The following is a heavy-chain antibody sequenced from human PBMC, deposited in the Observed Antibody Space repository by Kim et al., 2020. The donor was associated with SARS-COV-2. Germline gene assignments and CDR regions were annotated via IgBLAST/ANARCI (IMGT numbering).Heavy chain of an antibody. Sequence: SETLSLTCAVSGGSISSGGYSWSWIRQPPGKGLEWIGYIYYSGSTYYNPSLKSRVTISVDRSKNQFSLKLSSVTAADTAVYYCARGPSLCLGELSLFDY. V-gene: IGHV4-30-2*01. CDR3: ARGPSLCLGELSLFDY. CDR1: GGSISSGGYS. CDR2: IYYSGST. J-gene: IGHJ4*01. D-gene: IGHD3-16*02.